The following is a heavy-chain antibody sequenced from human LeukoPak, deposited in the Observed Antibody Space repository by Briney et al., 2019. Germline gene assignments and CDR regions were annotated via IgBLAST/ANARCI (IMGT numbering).Heavy chain of an antibody. CDR2: ISYDGSNK. J-gene: IGHJ4*02. CDR3: ARANNWNYPYYFDS. CDR1: GFTFSSYA. D-gene: IGHD1-7*01. Sequence: GSLRLSCAASGFTFSSYAMHWVRQAPGKGLEWVAVISYDGSNKYYADSVKGRFTISRDNSKNTLYLQMNSLRAEDTAVYYCARANNWNYPYYFDSWGQGTLVIVSS. V-gene: IGHV3-30-3*01.